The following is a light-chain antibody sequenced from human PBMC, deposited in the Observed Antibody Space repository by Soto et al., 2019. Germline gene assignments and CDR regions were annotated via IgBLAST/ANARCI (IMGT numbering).Light chain of an antibody. CDR3: QSYDSSLSAVV. CDR2: GNT. CDR1: RSNIGAGYD. J-gene: IGLJ2*01. Sequence: QPVLTQPPSVSGAPGQRVTISCTGSRSNIGAGYDVHWYQHLPGTAPRLLIYGNTNRPYGVPDRFSGSKSGTSASLAITGLQAEDEADYYCQSYDSSLSAVVFGGGTKVTVL. V-gene: IGLV1-40*01.